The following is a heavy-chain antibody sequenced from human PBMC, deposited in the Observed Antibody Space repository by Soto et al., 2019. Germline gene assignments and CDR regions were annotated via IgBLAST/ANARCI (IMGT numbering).Heavy chain of an antibody. CDR3: ARKVLLCDF. Sequence: QIQLVQSGPEVTKPGASVKVSCKTSGYNFTDFSITWLRQAPGQGLEWMGWVSPYYGNTKYTEKFQDRVTMTADTSTNTVYLELRTLTSDDTDIYYCARKVLLCDFWGQGTLVTVSS. CDR1: GYNFTDFS. V-gene: IGHV1-18*01. J-gene: IGHJ4*02. D-gene: IGHD3-10*01. CDR2: VSPYYGNT.